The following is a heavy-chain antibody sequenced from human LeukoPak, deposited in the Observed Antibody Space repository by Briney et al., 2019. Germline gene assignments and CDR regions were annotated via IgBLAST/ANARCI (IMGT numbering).Heavy chain of an antibody. J-gene: IGHJ5*02. CDR3: ARDFWVRHSAPAPKDL. CDR2: ISTYTGNT. V-gene: IGHV1-18*01. D-gene: IGHD2-2*01. CDR1: GYTFTSYG. Sequence: GASVKVSCKASGYTFTSYGISWVRQAPGQGLEWMGWISTYTGNTKYAQRFQGRVIMTTDTSTSTAYMELRSLRSDDTAVFYCARDFWVRHSAPAPKDLWGQGTLVTVSS.